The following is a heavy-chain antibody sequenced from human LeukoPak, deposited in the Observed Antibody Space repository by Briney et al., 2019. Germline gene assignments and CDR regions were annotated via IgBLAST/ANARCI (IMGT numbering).Heavy chain of an antibody. Sequence: SGGSLRLSCAASGFTFSTYWMHWVRQAPGKGLVWVSRISGDGSITTYADSVKGRFTISRDNAKNTLYLQMSSVRAEDAAVYYCASGAGTDYYGMDVWGQGTTVTASS. D-gene: IGHD6-19*01. J-gene: IGHJ6*02. CDR1: GFTFSTYW. V-gene: IGHV3-74*01. CDR2: ISGDGSIT. CDR3: ASGAGTDYYGMDV.